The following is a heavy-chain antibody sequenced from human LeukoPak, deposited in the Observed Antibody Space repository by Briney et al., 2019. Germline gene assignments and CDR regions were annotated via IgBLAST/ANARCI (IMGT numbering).Heavy chain of an antibody. J-gene: IGHJ4*02. CDR2: IYPRDGST. CDR3: ARDQEAFDY. V-gene: IGHV1-46*01. CDR1: GYSFTSNY. Sequence: ASVTVSFTASGYSFTSNYIHWVRQAPGQGLEWMGMIYPRDGSTSYAQKFQGRVTVTRDTSTSTVHMELSGLRSEDTAVYYCARDQEAFDYWGQGTLVTVSS.